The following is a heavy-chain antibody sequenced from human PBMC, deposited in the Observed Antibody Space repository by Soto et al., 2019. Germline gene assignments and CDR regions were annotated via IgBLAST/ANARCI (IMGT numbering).Heavy chain of an antibody. Sequence: QVQLVQSGAEVKKPGASVKVSCKASGYTFTSYVISWVRQAPGQGLEWMGWISAYNGNTNYAQKLQGRVTMTTDTPTSTAYLELRSLRSDDTAVYYCASYRAQLVLYGMDVWGQGTTVTVSS. CDR3: ASYRAQLVLYGMDV. V-gene: IGHV1-18*01. CDR2: ISAYNGNT. J-gene: IGHJ6*02. D-gene: IGHD6-13*01. CDR1: GYTFTSYV.